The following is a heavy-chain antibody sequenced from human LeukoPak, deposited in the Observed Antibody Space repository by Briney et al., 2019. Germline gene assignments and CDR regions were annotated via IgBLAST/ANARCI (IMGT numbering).Heavy chain of an antibody. V-gene: IGHV1-46*01. D-gene: IGHD6-13*01. J-gene: IGHJ5*02. CDR1: GYTFISYG. CDR2: INPSGGST. Sequence: ASVKVSCKASGYTFISYGISWVRQAPGQGLEWMGIINPSGGSTSYAQKFQGRVTMTRDTSTSTVYMELSSLRSEDTAVYYCARAAAGLKANWFDPWGQGTLVTVSS. CDR3: ARAAAGLKANWFDP.